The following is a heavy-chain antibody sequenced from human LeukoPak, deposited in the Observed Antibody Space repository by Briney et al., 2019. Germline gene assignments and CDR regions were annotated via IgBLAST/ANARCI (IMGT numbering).Heavy chain of an antibody. CDR1: GGSLSSSY. CDR2: IDNSGSP. D-gene: IGHD6-19*01. J-gene: IGHJ6*02. V-gene: IGHV4-59*01. CDR3: ARAPLYSGGSGWSIYYFYAMDV. Sequence: SQTMSLTCTVSGGSLSSSYWSWVRQPPGKGLEWIGYIDNSGSPNNNTSLKSRVTISLDTPKGQFSLKMSSVTAADTAVYYCARAPLYSGGSGWSIYYFYAMDVWGQGTTVTVSS.